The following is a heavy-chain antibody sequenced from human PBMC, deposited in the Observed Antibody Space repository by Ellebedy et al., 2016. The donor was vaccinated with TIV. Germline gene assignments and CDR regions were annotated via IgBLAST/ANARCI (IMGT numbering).Heavy chain of an antibody. J-gene: IGHJ6*03. CDR3: ARHPSRSNTCYGSPCGYYFMDV. V-gene: IGHV4-34*01. Sequence: SETLSLTXAVYGGSFSGYYWSWIRQPPGKGLEWIGEINHSGSTNYNPSLKSRVTISVDTSKNQFSLKLSSVTAADTAVYYCARHPSRSNTCYGSPCGYYFMDVWGKGTTVTVSS. CDR2: INHSGST. D-gene: IGHD2-2*01. CDR1: GGSFSGYY.